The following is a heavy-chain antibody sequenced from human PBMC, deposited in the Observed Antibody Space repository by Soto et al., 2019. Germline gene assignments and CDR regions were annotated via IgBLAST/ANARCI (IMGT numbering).Heavy chain of an antibody. CDR2: IYYSGST. V-gene: IGHV4-39*01. D-gene: IGHD4-17*01. J-gene: IGHJ6*03. CDR1: GGSISSSSYY. Sequence: SETLSLTCTVSGGSISSSSYYWGWIRPPPGKGLEWIGSIYYSGSTYYNPSLKSRVTISVDTSKNQFSLKLSSVTAADTAVYYCARRPYGVYDYSYYYMDVWGKGTTVS. CDR3: ARRPYGVYDYSYYYMDV.